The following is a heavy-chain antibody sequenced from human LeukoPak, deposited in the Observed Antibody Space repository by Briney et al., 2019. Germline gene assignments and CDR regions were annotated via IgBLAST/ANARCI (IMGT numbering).Heavy chain of an antibody. V-gene: IGHV4-39*07. D-gene: IGHD7-27*01. CDR1: GCSISSSSYY. Sequence: SETLSLTRTISGCSISSSSYYWGWLRQPPGKGLEWIGSIYYSGSTYYNPSLKCRVTISVDTSKNQFSLKLSSVTAADTAVYYCASRKLGNDYWGQGTLVTVSS. CDR2: IYYSGST. J-gene: IGHJ4*02. CDR3: ASRKLGNDY.